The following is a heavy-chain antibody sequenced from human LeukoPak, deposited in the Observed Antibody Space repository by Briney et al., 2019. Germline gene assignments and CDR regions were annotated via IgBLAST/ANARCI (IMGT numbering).Heavy chain of an antibody. Sequence: GGSLRLSCAASGFTFSSYAMHWVRQAPGKGLEWVSGISWNSGSIGYADSVKGRFTISRDNAKNSLYLQMNSLRAEDTALYYCAKDISASSGWYRFDYWGQGTLVTVSS. CDR3: AKDISASSGWYRFDY. CDR1: GFTFSSYA. J-gene: IGHJ4*02. D-gene: IGHD6-19*01. CDR2: ISWNSGSI. V-gene: IGHV3-9*01.